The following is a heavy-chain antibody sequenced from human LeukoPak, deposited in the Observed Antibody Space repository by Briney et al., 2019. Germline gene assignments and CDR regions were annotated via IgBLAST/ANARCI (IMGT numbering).Heavy chain of an antibody. CDR1: GFTFSDYY. CDR3: AKDRIDSGSYYYIDD. D-gene: IGHD3-10*01. J-gene: IGHJ4*02. V-gene: IGHV3-11*01. Sequence: GGSLRLSCAASGFTFSDYYMSWIRQAPGKGLEWVSYISSSGSTIYYADSVKGRFTISRDNAKNSLYLQMNSLRAEDTAIYYCAKDRIDSGSYYYIDDWGQGTLVTVSS. CDR2: ISSSGSTI.